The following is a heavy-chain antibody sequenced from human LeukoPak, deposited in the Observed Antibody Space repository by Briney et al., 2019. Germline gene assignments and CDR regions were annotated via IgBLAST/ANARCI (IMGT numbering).Heavy chain of an antibody. D-gene: IGHD2-15*01. Sequence: ASVKVSCKASGYTLTGYYMHWVRQAPGQGLEWMGWINPNSGGTNYAQKFQGRVTMTRDTSISTAYMELSRLRSDDTAVYYCARDYCSGGSCYGTFDYWGQGTLVTVSS. V-gene: IGHV1-2*02. CDR3: ARDYCSGGSCYGTFDY. CDR2: INPNSGGT. J-gene: IGHJ4*02. CDR1: GYTLTGYY.